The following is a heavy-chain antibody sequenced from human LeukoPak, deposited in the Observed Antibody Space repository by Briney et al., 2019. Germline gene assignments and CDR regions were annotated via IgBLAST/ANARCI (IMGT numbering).Heavy chain of an antibody. CDR3: ARVLMYYDYVWGSYRYKGFDY. V-gene: IGHV1-8*03. CDR2: MNPNSGNT. Sequence: ASVKVSCKASGYTFTSYDINWVRQATGQGLEWMGWMNPNSGNTGYAQKFQGRVTITRNTSISTAYMELSSLRSEDTAVHYCARVLMYYDYVWGSYRYKGFDYWGQGTLVTVSS. D-gene: IGHD3-16*02. J-gene: IGHJ4*02. CDR1: GYTFTSYD.